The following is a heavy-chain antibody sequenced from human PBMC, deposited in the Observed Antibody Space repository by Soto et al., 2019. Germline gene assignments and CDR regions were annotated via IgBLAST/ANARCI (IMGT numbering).Heavy chain of an antibody. CDR3: ARYNSYAIDY. D-gene: IGHD2-8*01. V-gene: IGHV4-59*01. CDR2: IHYSGTT. CDR1: GTSISSYY. J-gene: IGHJ4*02. Sequence: SETLSLTCTVSGTSISSYYWSWIRQPPGKGLEWIANIHYSGTTNYNPSLASRVTLSVDTSKNQFSLKMTSVTAADKAMYFCARYNSYAIDYWGRGTLVTVSS.